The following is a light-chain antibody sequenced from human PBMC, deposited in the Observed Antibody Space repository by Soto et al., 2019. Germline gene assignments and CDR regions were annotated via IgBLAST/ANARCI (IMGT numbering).Light chain of an antibody. V-gene: IGLV1-40*01. CDR3: HSYDRSLSGSA. Sequence: QSVLTPPPSVSGAPGQRVPISCSGSSSNLGGGYDVHWYQPRTGRATKLFIYGNNNRPSGVPDRFSGSKSGPSASLVITGLRGEDEGHYYCHSYDRSLSGSAFVGGTKLTVL. CDR1: SSNLGGGYD. J-gene: IGLJ2*01. CDR2: GNN.